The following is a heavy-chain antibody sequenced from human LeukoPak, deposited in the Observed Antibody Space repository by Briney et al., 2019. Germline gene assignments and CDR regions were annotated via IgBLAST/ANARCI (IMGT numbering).Heavy chain of an antibody. V-gene: IGHV3-15*01. CDR1: GFTFSSYA. D-gene: IGHD4-11*01. Sequence: PGGSLRLSCAASGFTFSSYAMSWVRQAPGRGLEWVGRLKTKTEGVTTDYGAPVKGRFTISRDDSKNTLYLQMNSLKTEDTAVYYCTTDLPLYYSNYGFDYWGQGTLVTVSS. J-gene: IGHJ4*02. CDR3: TTDLPLYYSNYGFDY. CDR2: LKTKTEGVTT.